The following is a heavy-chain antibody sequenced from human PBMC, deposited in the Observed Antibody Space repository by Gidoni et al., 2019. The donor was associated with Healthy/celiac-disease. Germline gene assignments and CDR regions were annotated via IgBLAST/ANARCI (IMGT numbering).Heavy chain of an antibody. CDR3: TTDLYYDYVWGSYRYTGFDY. J-gene: IGHJ4*02. V-gene: IGHV3-15*01. D-gene: IGHD3-16*02. Sequence: EVQLVESGGGLVKPGGSLRLSCAASGFTCSNAWMSGVRQAPGKGLEWVGRIKSKTDGGTTDYAAPVKGRFTISRDDSKNTLYLQMNSLKTEDTAVYYCTTDLYYDYVWGSYRYTGFDYWGQGTLVTVSS. CDR2: IKSKTDGGTT. CDR1: GFTCSNAW.